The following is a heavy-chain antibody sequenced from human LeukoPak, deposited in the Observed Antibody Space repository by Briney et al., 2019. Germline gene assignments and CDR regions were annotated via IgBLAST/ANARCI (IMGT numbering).Heavy chain of an antibody. CDR2: ISYDGSNK. V-gene: IGHV3-30-3*01. D-gene: IGHD6-13*01. J-gene: IGHJ4*02. Sequence: PGGSLRLSCAVSGFTFRSYAIHGVGQAPGKGLDWVAVISYDGSNKYYADSVKGRFTLSRDNSKNTLYLQMNSLIPEDTAVYYCARRYSNTWYYFDYCGQGTLVTVSS. CDR1: GFTFRSYA. CDR3: ARRYSNTWYYFDY.